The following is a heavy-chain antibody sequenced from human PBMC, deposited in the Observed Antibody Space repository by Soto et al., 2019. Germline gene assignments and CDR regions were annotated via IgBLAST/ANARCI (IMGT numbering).Heavy chain of an antibody. V-gene: IGHV4-59*01. CDR3: ARGGGYDFRSSQAPPIDV. CDR2: LYYTGST. Sequence: SETLSLTCNVPGGSISDFYWSWIRQSPGKRLEWIGYLYYTGSTNYNPALKSRVTISLDTSKTQFSLKLGSVTAADTAVYYCARGGGYDFRSSQAPPIDVWGQGTTVTVSS. CDR1: GGSISDFY. J-gene: IGHJ6*02. D-gene: IGHD3-3*01.